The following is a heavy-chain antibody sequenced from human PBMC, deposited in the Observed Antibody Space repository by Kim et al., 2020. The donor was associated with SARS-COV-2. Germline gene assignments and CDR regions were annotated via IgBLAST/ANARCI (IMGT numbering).Heavy chain of an antibody. D-gene: IGHD6-13*01. V-gene: IGHV1-69*13. CDR2: IIPIFGTA. J-gene: IGHJ4*02. CDR1: GGTFSSYA. CDR3: AMQSPERIAAAGPRTDY. Sequence: SVKVSCKASGGTFSSYAISWVRQAPGQGLEWMGGIIPIFGTANYAQKFQGRVTITADESTSTAYMELSSLRSEDTAVYYCAMQSPERIAAAGPRTDYWGQGTLVTVSS.